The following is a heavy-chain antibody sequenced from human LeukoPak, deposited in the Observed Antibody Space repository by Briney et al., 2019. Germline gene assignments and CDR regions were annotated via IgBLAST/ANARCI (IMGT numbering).Heavy chain of an antibody. V-gene: IGHV3-23*01. J-gene: IGHJ4*02. Sequence: GGSLRLSCAASGFTFDDYAMHWVRQAPGKGLEWVSTISGGGGRTFYADSVKGRFTVSRDNSKNTLYLQMSSLRAEDTAIYYCAKYCSGDCSRRTFDCWGQGTLVTVSS. CDR3: AKYCSGDCSRRTFDC. D-gene: IGHD2-21*02. CDR2: ISGGGGRT. CDR1: GFTFDDYA.